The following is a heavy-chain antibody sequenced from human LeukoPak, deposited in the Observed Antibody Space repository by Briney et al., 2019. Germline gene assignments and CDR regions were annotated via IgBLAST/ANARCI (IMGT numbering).Heavy chain of an antibody. Sequence: SETLSLTCTVSGGSVSVQYWSLVRQPPGKGLEWIGSVYFSGRTYYNPSLKSRDTISVDASKNQFSLKLRSVTAADTAVYYCARHSWLFYAMDVWGQGTTVTVSS. CDR1: GGSVSVQY. D-gene: IGHD3-22*01. J-gene: IGHJ6*02. CDR3: ARHSWLFYAMDV. V-gene: IGHV4-59*05. CDR2: VYFSGRT.